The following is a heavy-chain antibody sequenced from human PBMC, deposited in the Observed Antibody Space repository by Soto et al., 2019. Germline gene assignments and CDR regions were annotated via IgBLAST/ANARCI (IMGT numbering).Heavy chain of an antibody. CDR1: GFTFSSYA. CDR2: ISGSGGST. V-gene: IGHV3-23*01. D-gene: IGHD6-19*01. J-gene: IGHJ4*02. Sequence: EVPLLESGGGLVQPGGSLRLSCAASGFTFSSYAMSWVRQAPGKGLEWVSAISGSGGSTYYADSVKARFTISRDNSKNTLYLQMNSLRAEDTAVYYCARRSSGWCFDYWGQGTLVTVSS. CDR3: ARRSSGWCFDY.